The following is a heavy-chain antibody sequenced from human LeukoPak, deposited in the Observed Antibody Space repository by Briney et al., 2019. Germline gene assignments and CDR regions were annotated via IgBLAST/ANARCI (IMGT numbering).Heavy chain of an antibody. CDR2: FYHSGST. V-gene: IGHV4-38-2*02. CDR3: ASNVLRFFDWSLFDY. Sequence: SETLSLTCTVSGYSISSAYYWGWIRQPPGKGLEWIGSFYHSGSTYYNPSLKSRITISVDTSKNQFSLKLSSVTAADTAVYYCASNVLRFFDWSLFDYWGQGTLVTVSS. J-gene: IGHJ4*02. CDR1: GYSISSAYY. D-gene: IGHD3-9*01.